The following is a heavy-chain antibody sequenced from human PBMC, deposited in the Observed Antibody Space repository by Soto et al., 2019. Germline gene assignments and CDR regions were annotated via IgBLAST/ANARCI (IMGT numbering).Heavy chain of an antibody. D-gene: IGHD2-21*01. CDR1: GYTFSGYS. Sequence: ASVKVSCKASGYTFSGYSITWVRQAPGQGLEWMGRISGYNGNTNYARTLRDRLTLTTDTSTSTAYMELRSLTSDDTAVYYCARDVFCGGAPACPDMDVCGQGTTVAVYS. CDR3: ARDVFCGGAPACPDMDV. V-gene: IGHV1-18*04. CDR2: ISGYNGNT. J-gene: IGHJ6*02.